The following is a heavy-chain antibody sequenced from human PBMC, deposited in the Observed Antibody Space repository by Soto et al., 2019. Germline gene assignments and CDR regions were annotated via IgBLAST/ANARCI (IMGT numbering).Heavy chain of an antibody. CDR2: ISYDGSNK. D-gene: IGHD5-18*01. V-gene: IGHV3-30*18. CDR1: GFTFSSYG. CDR3: AKHKAAMTWHDAFDI. J-gene: IGHJ3*02. Sequence: GGSLRLSCAASGFTFSSYGMHWVRQAPGKGLEWVAVISYDGSNKYYADSVKGRFTISRDNSKNTLYLQMNSLRAEDTAVYYCAKHKAAMTWHDAFDIWGQGTMVTVSS.